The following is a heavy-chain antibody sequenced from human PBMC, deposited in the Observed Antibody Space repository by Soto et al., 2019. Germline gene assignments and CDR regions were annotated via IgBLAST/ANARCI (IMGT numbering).Heavy chain of an antibody. CDR3: VRQAKLTTVTANVGYYYGVDV. D-gene: IGHD4-4*01. J-gene: IGHJ6*02. Sequence: DVQLLESGGGLVQPGGSLRLSCAASGFRFSTYDMSWVRQAPGKGLEWVSVMSGSGSGTYYADSVKGRFTISRDNSKNTLYLQMNRLRAEDTAVYYCVRQAKLTTVTANVGYYYGVDVWGQGTTVTVSS. CDR2: MSGSGSGT. V-gene: IGHV3-23*01. CDR1: GFRFSTYD.